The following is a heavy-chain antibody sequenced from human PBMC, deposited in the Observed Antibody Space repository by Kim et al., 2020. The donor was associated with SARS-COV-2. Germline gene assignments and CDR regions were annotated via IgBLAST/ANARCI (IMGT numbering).Heavy chain of an antibody. V-gene: IGHV5-51*01. CDR3: ARAYYYGSGSSNLYFDY. CDR2: IYPGDSDT. D-gene: IGHD3-10*01. Sequence: GESLKISCKGSGYSFTSYWIGWVRQMPGKGLEWMGIIYPGDSDTRYSPSFQGQATISADKSISTAYLQWSSLKASNTAMYYCARAYYYGSGSSNLYFDYWGQGTLVTVSS. J-gene: IGHJ4*02. CDR1: GYSFTSYW.